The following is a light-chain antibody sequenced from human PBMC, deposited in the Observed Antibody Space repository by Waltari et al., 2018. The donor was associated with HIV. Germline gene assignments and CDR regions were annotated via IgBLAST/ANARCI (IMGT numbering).Light chain of an antibody. CDR2: DGS. CDR1: NSDVGSYDY. Sequence: QSALTQPASVSGSPGQSITISCTGTNSDVGSYDYVSWYQKHPGKAPQLIIYDGSKRPSGFSRRFAGSKSGNTASLTISGLQADDEANYYCCSYAGSSILVFGGGTKLTVL. CDR3: CSYAGSSILV. V-gene: IGLV2-23*01. J-gene: IGLJ2*01.